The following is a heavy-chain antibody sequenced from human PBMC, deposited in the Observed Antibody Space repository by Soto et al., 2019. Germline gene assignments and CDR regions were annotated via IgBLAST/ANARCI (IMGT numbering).Heavy chain of an antibody. CDR2: INHSGST. V-gene: IGHV4-34*01. J-gene: IGHJ6*02. CDR3: GRVSGIYYYGMDV. CDR1: GGSFSGYY. Sequence: PSETLSLTCAVFGGSFSGYYWGWIRQPPGKGLEWIGEINHSGSTNYNPSLKSRVTISVDTSKNQFSLKLSSVTAADTAVYYCGRVSGIYYYGMDVWGQGTTVTVSS. D-gene: IGHD3-10*01.